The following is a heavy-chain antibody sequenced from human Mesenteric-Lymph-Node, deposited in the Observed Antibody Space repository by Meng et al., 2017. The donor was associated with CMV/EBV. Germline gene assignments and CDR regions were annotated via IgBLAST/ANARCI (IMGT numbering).Heavy chain of an antibody. V-gene: IGHV3-7*01. Sequence: GESLKISCATSGFTFSNYYISWVRQAPGKGLEWVANIKEDGSESNYVDSVKGRFIISRDNAKNSVSLQMNSLRGDDTAVYYCARAIECNGVCYAPLDYWGQGTLVTVSS. CDR2: IKEDGSES. D-gene: IGHD2-8*01. J-gene: IGHJ4*02. CDR3: ARAIECNGVCYAPLDY. CDR1: GFTFSNYY.